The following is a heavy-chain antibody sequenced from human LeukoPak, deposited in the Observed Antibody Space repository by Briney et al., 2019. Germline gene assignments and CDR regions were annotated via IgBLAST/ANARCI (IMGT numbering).Heavy chain of an antibody. CDR2: IYYSGST. D-gene: IGHD5-18*01. J-gene: IGHJ4*02. Sequence: KPSETLSLTCTVSGVSISSSSYYWGWIRQPPGKGLEWIGSIYYSGSTYYNPSLKSRVTISVDTSENQFSLKLSSVTAADTAVYYCASRSYTAMVTGSFDYWGQGTLVTVSS. CDR1: GVSISSSSYY. V-gene: IGHV4-39*01. CDR3: ASRSYTAMVTGSFDY.